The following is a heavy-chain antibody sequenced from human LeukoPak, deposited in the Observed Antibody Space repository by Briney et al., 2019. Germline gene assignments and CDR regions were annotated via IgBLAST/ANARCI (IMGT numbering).Heavy chain of an antibody. Sequence: GGSLRLSCAASEFSVGSNYMTWVRQAPGKGLEWVSLIYSGGSTYYADSVKGRFTISRDNSKNTLYLQMNSLRAEDTAVYYCARGSVGAQWLVPVEWFDPWGQGTLVTVSS. D-gene: IGHD6-19*01. CDR1: EFSVGSNY. J-gene: IGHJ5*02. V-gene: IGHV3-66*01. CDR3: ARGSVGAQWLVPVEWFDP. CDR2: IYSGGST.